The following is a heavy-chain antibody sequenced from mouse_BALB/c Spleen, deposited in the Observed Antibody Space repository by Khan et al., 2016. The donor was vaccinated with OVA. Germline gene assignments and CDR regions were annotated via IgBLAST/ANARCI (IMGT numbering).Heavy chain of an antibody. CDR2: INPSNGGT. Sequence: QVQLQQSGAELVKPGASVKLSCKASGYTFTSYYMYWVKQRPGQGLEWIGEINPSNGGTNFNEKFKSKATLTVDKSSSTAYMQLSSLTSEDSAVDYCTRAGYGSFAYWGQGTLVTVSA. J-gene: IGHJ3*01. CDR3: TRAGYGSFAY. D-gene: IGHD2-2*01. CDR1: GYTFTSYY. V-gene: IGHV1S81*02.